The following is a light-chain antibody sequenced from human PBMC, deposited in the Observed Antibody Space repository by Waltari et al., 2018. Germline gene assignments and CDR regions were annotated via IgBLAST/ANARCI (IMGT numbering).Light chain of an antibody. J-gene: IGLJ1*01. CDR3: CSYAGSTTYV. V-gene: IGLV2-23*02. CDR1: SSDVGRYNL. CDR2: EVS. Sequence: QSALTQPASVSGSPGPSITIPCPGTSSDVGRYNLVSWYQQHPGKAPKLMIYEVSKRPSGVSNRFSGSKSGNTASLTISGLQAEDEADYYCCSYAGSTTYVFGTGTKVTVL.